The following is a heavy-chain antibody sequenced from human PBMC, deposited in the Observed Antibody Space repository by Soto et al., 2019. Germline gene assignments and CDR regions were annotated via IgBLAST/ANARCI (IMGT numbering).Heavy chain of an antibody. Sequence: SETLSLTCTVSGGSISSGGYYWSWIRQHPGKGLEWIGYIYYSGSTYYNPSLKSRVTISVDTSKNQFSLKLSSVTAADTAVYYCARSTGGDYYYDSSAHAFAIWGQGTMVTVSS. J-gene: IGHJ3*02. CDR3: ARSTGGDYYYDSSAHAFAI. D-gene: IGHD3-22*01. CDR1: GGSISSGGYY. CDR2: IYYSGST. V-gene: IGHV4-31*03.